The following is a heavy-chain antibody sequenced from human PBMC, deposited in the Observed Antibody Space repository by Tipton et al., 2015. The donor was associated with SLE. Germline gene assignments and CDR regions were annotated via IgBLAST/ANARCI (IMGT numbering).Heavy chain of an antibody. CDR3: ARGNSPFDY. J-gene: IGHJ4*02. V-gene: IGHV4-59*11. CDR2: IYYSGST. CDR1: GGSISSHY. D-gene: IGHD2/OR15-2a*01. Sequence: TLSLTCTVSGGSISSHYWSWIRQPPGKGLEWIGYIYYSGSTNYNPSPKSRVTISVDTSKNQFSLKLSSVTAADTAVYYCARGNSPFDYWGQGTLVTVTS.